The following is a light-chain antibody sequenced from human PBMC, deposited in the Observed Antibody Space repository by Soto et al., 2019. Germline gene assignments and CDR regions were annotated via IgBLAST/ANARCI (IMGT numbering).Light chain of an antibody. CDR3: QQYGSSPTWT. J-gene: IGKJ1*01. CDR1: QSVSSSY. CDR2: GAS. V-gene: IGKV3-20*01. Sequence: EIVLTQSPGTLSLSPGERATLPCRASQSVSSSYLAWYQQKPGQAPRLLIYGASGRATGIPDRFSGSGSGTDFTLTISRLEPEDFAVYYCQQYGSSPTWTFGQGTKVEIK.